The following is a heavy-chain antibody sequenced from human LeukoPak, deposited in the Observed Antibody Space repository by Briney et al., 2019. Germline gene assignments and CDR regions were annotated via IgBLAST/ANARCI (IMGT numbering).Heavy chain of an antibody. J-gene: IGHJ4*02. CDR1: GGSISSSSYY. V-gene: IGHV4-39*01. CDR3: ARLSFDSSSFLDY. D-gene: IGHD6-13*01. Sequence: SETLSLTCTVSGGSISSSSYYWGWIRQPPGKGLEWIGSIYYSGSTYYNPSLKSRVTISVDTSKNQFSLKLSSVTAADTAVYYCARLSFDSSSFLDYWGQGTLVTVPS. CDR2: IYYSGST.